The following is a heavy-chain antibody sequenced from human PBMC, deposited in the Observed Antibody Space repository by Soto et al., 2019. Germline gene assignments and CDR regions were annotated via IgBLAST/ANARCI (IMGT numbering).Heavy chain of an antibody. J-gene: IGHJ5*02. D-gene: IGHD3-16*02. CDR3: ARDSYDYLWGSYRLEWFDP. CDR1: GDSISRYY. Sequence: PSETLSLTCIVSGDSISRYYWSWIRQPAGKGLEWIGHISTSGNTNYNPSLRSRVTISIDTSKNQFSLKLSSVTAADTAVFYCARDSYDYLWGSYRLEWFDPWGQGSLVTVSS. V-gene: IGHV4-4*07. CDR2: ISTSGNT.